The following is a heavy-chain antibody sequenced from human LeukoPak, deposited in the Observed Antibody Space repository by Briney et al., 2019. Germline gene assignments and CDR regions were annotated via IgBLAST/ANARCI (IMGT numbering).Heavy chain of an antibody. J-gene: IGHJ4*02. CDR1: GYTFTGYY. CDR2: INPNSGGT. D-gene: IGHD3-22*01. V-gene: IGHV1-2*02. CDR3: ARDYYDSTSY. Sequence: EASVKVSCKASGYTFTGYYMHWVRQAPGQGLEWMGWINPNSGGTNYARKFQGRVTMTRDTSISTAYMELSRLRSDDTAVYYCARDYYDSTSYWGQGTLVTVSS.